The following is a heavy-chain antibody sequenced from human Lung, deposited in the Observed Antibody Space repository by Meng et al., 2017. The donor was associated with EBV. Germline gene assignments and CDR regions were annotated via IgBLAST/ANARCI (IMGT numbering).Heavy chain of an antibody. D-gene: IGHD2/OR15-2a*01. V-gene: IGHV3-53*01. CDR3: AREGILFGFDP. CDR1: GFTVNEYH. J-gene: IGHJ5*02. CDR2: IYTRGTT. Sequence: EVQRLEAGGGLIQPGGSLTLSCAVSGFTVNEYHMNWVRQAPGKGLEWVAIIYTRGTTYFADSVKGRFTISRDTSKNTVYLTMNSLRVEDTALYFCAREGILFGFDPWGQGSLVTVSS.